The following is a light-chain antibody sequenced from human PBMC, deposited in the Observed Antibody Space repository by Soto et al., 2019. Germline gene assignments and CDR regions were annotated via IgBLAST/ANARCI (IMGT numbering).Light chain of an antibody. Sequence: QPVLTQSPSVSGAPGQRVTISCTGSSSNIGAGYDVHWYQQLPGTAPKLLIFANINRPSGVPDRFSGSKSGTSASLAITGLRAEDEADYYYQSYDSSLSGYVFGTGTKVTVL. CDR2: ANI. J-gene: IGLJ1*01. CDR1: SSNIGAGYD. V-gene: IGLV1-40*01. CDR3: QSYDSSLSGYV.